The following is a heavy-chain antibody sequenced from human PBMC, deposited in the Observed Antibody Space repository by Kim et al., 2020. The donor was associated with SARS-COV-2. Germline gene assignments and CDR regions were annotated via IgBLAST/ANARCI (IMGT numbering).Heavy chain of an antibody. J-gene: IGHJ4*02. Sequence: SVKGRFTISRDNSKNTLYVQMNSLRAEDTAVYYCAKGYYYDNSGYCFDYWGQGTLVTVSS. D-gene: IGHD3-22*01. V-gene: IGHV3-23*01. CDR3: AKGYYYDNSGYCFDY.